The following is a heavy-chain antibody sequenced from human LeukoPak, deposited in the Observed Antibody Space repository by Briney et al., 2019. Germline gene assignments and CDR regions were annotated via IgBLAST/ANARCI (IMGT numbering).Heavy chain of an antibody. V-gene: IGHV3-23*01. D-gene: IGHD2-2*01. CDR3: TAAANPRGYYYGMDV. Sequence: PGGSLRLSCAASGFTFSSYAMSCVRQAPGKGLEWVSAISGSGGSTYYADSVKGRFTISRDNSKNTLYLQMNSLRAEDTAVYYCTAAANPRGYYYGMDVWGKGTTVTVSS. J-gene: IGHJ6*04. CDR1: GFTFSSYA. CDR2: ISGSGGST.